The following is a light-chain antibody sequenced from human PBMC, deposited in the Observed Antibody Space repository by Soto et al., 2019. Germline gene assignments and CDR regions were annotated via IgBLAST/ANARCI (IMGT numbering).Light chain of an antibody. CDR3: QQRSNWQGAT. CDR2: DAS. Sequence: IVLTQSPGTLSLSPWERATLSCRASQSVSSYLAWYQQKPGQAPRLLIYDASNRATGIPARFSGSGSGTDFTLTISSLEPEDFAVYYCQQRSNWQGATFGGGTKVDIK. J-gene: IGKJ4*01. V-gene: IGKV3-11*01. CDR1: QSVSSY.